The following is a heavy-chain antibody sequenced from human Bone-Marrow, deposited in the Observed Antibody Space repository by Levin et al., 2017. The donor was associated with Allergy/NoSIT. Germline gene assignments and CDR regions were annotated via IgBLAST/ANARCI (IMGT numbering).Heavy chain of an antibody. V-gene: IGHV3-11*01. Sequence: GESLKISCAASGFTFSDHYMSWIRQAPGKGLEWVSYISSSGSAKYYADSVKGRFTISRDNTRNSLYLQMNSLRAEDTGVYYCVRDRKSRPNGGNSEDAFDIWGQGTMVTVSS. CDR3: VRDRKSRPNGGNSEDAFDI. J-gene: IGHJ3*02. CDR2: ISSSGSAK. CDR1: GFTFSDHY. D-gene: IGHD4-23*01.